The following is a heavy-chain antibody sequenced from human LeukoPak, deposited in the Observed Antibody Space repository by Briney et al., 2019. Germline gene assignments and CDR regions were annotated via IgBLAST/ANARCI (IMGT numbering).Heavy chain of an antibody. D-gene: IGHD4-17*01. CDR1: GGSFSGYY. CDR3: ARGRMRGMTTVIRNWFDP. Sequence: SETLSLTCAVYGGSFSGYYWSWIRRPPGKGLEWIGEINHSGSTNYNPSLKSRVTISVDTSKNQFSLKLSSVTAADTAVYYCARGRMRGMTTVIRNWFDPWGQGTLVTVSS. J-gene: IGHJ5*02. V-gene: IGHV4-34*01. CDR2: INHSGST.